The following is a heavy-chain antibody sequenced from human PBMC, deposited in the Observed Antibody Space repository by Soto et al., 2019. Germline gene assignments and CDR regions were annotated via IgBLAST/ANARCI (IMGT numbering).Heavy chain of an antibody. CDR2: ISTNGVGT. D-gene: IGHD6-6*01. CDR3: ARRARPDFYYMDV. J-gene: IGHJ6*03. Sequence: EVQLVESGGGLAQPGGSLRLSCAASGFTLSGYAMDWVRQATGKGLEYVSGISTNGVGTYYANSVQGRFTISRDNSKNTVYLQMGSLRPEDMAVYYCARRARPDFYYMDVWGKGTTVTVSS. CDR1: GFTLSGYA. V-gene: IGHV3-64*01.